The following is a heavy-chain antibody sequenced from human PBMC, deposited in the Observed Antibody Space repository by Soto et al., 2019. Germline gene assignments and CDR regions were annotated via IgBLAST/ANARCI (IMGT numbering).Heavy chain of an antibody. CDR1: GGSISSGGYY. CDR3: ARVAYSSGWDFDY. J-gene: IGHJ4*02. D-gene: IGHD6-19*01. Sequence: SETLSLTCTVSGGSISSGGYYWSWIRQHPGKGLEWIGYIYYSGSTYYNPSLKSRVTISVDTSKNQFSPKLSSVTAADTAVYYCARVAYSSGWDFDYWGQGTLVTVSS. V-gene: IGHV4-31*02. CDR2: IYYSGST.